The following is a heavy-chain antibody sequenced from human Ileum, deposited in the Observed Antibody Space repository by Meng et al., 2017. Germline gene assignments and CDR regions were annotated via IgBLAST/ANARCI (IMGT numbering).Heavy chain of an antibody. V-gene: IGHV4-31*03. J-gene: IGHJ4*02. Sequence: QVQLQESGPGLVKPSQTLSLTCTVSGGSISSGGYYWSWIRQHPGKGLEWIGYIYYSGTTYYNPSLKSRVTISVDTSKNQFSLKLSSVTAAGTAVYYCAREPPAAAGTGADYWGQGTLVTVSS. CDR3: AREPPAAAGTGADY. D-gene: IGHD6-13*01. CDR1: GGSISSGGYY. CDR2: IYYSGTT.